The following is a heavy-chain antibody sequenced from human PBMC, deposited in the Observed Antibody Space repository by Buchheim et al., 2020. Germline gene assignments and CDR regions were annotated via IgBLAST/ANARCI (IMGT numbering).Heavy chain of an antibody. CDR3: ARDRDLSLEWLLDFDY. D-gene: IGHD3-3*01. V-gene: IGHV3-33*01. J-gene: IGHJ4*02. CDR2: IWYDGSNK. Sequence: QVQLVESGGGVVQPGRSLRLSCAASGFTFSSYGMHWVRQAPGKGLEWVAVIWYDGSNKYYADSVKGRFTISRDNPKNTLYLQMNSLRAEDTAVYYCARDRDLSLEWLLDFDYWGQGTL. CDR1: GFTFSSYG.